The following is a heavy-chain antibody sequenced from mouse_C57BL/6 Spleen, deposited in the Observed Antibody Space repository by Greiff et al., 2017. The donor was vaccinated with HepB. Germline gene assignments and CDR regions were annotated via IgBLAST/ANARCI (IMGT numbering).Heavy chain of an antibody. Sequence: EVQLVESGGGLVKPGGSLKLSCAASGFTFSDYGMHWVRQAPEKGLEWVAYISSGSSTIYYADTVKGRFTISRDNAKNTLFLQMTSLRSEDTAMYYCARLYYYGSSYLDYWGQGTTLTVSS. CDR2: ISSGSSTI. J-gene: IGHJ2*01. D-gene: IGHD1-1*01. CDR3: ARLYYYGSSYLDY. V-gene: IGHV5-17*01. CDR1: GFTFSDYG.